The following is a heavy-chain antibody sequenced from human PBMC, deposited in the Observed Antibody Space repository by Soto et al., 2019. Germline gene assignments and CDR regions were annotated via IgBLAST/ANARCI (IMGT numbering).Heavy chain of an antibody. V-gene: IGHV6-1*01. CDR3: AREGGDSSSWYFVY. CDR1: GDSVSSNSAA. Sequence: SQTLSLTCAISGDSVSSNSAAWNWVRQSPSRGLEWLGRTYYRSKWNNDYAVSVKRRITINPDTSKNQFSLQLNSVTPEDTAVYYCAREGGDSSSWYFVYWGQGTTVTVSS. J-gene: IGHJ4*02. CDR2: TYYRSKWNN. D-gene: IGHD6-13*01.